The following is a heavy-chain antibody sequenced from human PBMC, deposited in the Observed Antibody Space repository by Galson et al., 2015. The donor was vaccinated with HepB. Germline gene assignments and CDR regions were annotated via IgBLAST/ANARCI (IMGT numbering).Heavy chain of an antibody. V-gene: IGHV4-34*01. CDR1: GGSFSGYY. CDR3: ARGLPWGTVTTGLDYFDY. Sequence: LSLTCAVYGGSFSGYYWSWIRQPPGKGLEWIGEINHSGSTNYNPSLKSRVTISVDTSKNQFSLKLSSVTAADTAVYYCARGLPWGTVTTGLDYFDYWGQGTLVTVSS. J-gene: IGHJ4*02. D-gene: IGHD4-17*01. CDR2: INHSGST.